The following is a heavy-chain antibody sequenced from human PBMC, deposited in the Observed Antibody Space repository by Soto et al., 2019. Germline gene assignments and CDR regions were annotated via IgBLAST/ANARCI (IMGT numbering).Heavy chain of an antibody. V-gene: IGHV3-21*01. J-gene: IGHJ6*02. CDR2: ISSSSSYI. CDR1: GFTFSSYS. CDR3: ARELLNSPYYYYGMDV. D-gene: IGHD1-7*01. Sequence: EVQLVESGGGLVKPGGSLRLSCAASGFTFSSYSMNWVRQAPGKGLEWVSSISSSSSYIYYADSVKGRFTISRDNAKNSLDLQMSTRRAEDTAVYYCARELLNSPYYYYGMDVWGQGTTVTVSS.